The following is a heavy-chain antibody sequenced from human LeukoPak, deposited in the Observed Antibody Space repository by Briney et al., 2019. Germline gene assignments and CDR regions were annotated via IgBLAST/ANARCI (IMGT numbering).Heavy chain of an antibody. CDR3: ARDQILWFGESSGHYYGMDV. Sequence: GGSLTLSCAASGFTVSSNYMSWVRQPPGKGLEWVSVIYSGGSTYYADSVKGRFTISRDNSKNTLYLQMNSLRAEDTAVYYCARDQILWFGESSGHYYGMDVWGQGTTVTVSS. CDR1: GFTVSSNY. CDR2: IYSGGST. J-gene: IGHJ6*02. D-gene: IGHD3-10*01. V-gene: IGHV3-53*01.